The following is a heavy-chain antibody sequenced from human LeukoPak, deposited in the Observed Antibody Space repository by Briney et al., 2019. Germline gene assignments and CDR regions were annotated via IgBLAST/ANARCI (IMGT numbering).Heavy chain of an antibody. CDR1: GFTFTTYW. CDR2: INQDGTEK. V-gene: IGHV3-7*01. CDR3: AREDTAMGDY. Sequence: GGSLRLSCAASGFTFTTYWMSWVRQAPGKGLEWVANINQDGTEKFYVDSVKGRFTISRDNAKNSLYLQMNSLRAEDTAVYYCAREDTAMGDYWGQGTLVTVSS. J-gene: IGHJ4*02. D-gene: IGHD5-18*01.